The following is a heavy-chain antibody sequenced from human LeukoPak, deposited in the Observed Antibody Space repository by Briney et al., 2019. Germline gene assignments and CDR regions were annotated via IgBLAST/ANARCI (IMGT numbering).Heavy chain of an antibody. CDR2: ISSSSSYI. J-gene: IGHJ4*02. Sequence: GGSLRLSCAASGFTFSSYSMNWVRQAPGKGLEWVSSISSSSSYIYYADSVKGSFTISRDNTKNSLYLQMNSARAEDTSFCYCARDAAQQQLAEFDCWGQGTLVTVAS. D-gene: IGHD6-13*01. V-gene: IGHV3-21*01. CDR1: GFTFSSYS. CDR3: ARDAAQQQLAEFDC.